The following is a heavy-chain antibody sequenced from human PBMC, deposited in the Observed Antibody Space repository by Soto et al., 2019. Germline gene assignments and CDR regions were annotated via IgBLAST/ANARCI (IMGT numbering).Heavy chain of an antibody. CDR3: AATPRY. D-gene: IGHD1-26*01. CDR1: GGSISNYH. CDR2: ISNSGST. J-gene: IGHJ4*02. V-gene: IGHV4-59*01. Sequence: SETLSLTCNVSGGSISNYHWSWIRQPPGKGLEWIGYISNSGSTNYNPSLESRVTISVDTSKNQISLNLTSVTAADTAIYYCAATPRYWGQGILVTVSS.